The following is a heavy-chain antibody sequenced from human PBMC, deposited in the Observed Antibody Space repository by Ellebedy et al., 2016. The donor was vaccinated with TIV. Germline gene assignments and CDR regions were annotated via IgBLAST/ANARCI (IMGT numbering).Heavy chain of an antibody. CDR2: ISWNSGSI. V-gene: IGHV3-9*01. CDR1: GFTFDDYA. D-gene: IGHD6-19*01. CDR3: TRDVGYVAGTGGY. Sequence: SLKISCAASGFTFDDYAMHWVRQAPEKGLEWVSSISWNSGSIGYADSVKGRFSISRDNAKNSLYLQMNSLRAEDTAVYYCTRDVGYVAGTGGYWGQGTLVTVSS. J-gene: IGHJ4*02.